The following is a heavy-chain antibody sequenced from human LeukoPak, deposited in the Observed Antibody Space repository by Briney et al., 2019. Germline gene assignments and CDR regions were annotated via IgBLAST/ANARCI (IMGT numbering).Heavy chain of an antibody. CDR1: GFTFSNAW. D-gene: IGHD3/OR15-3a*01. V-gene: IGHV3-15*01. J-gene: IGHJ4*02. Sequence: PGGSLRLSCAASGFTFSNAWMSWVRQAPGRGLEWVGRIKRKGDDGTIDYAAAVKCSLSISRDDSKNTLYLQMNSLKSEDTAVYYCTAGTGRSDFDYWGQGTLVTVSS. CDR2: IKRKGDDGTI. CDR3: TAGTGRSDFDY.